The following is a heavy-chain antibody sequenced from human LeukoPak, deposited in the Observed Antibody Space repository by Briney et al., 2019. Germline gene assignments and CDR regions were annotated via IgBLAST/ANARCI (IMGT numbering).Heavy chain of an antibody. Sequence: SETLSLTCTVSGVSISSYYWSWIRQPPGKGLEWIGYIYYSGSTNYNPSLKSRVTISVDTSKNQFSLKLSSVTAADTAVYYCARDLGDGYNSNWFDPWGQGTLVTVSS. J-gene: IGHJ5*02. D-gene: IGHD5-24*01. V-gene: IGHV4-59*01. CDR3: ARDLGDGYNSNWFDP. CDR2: IYYSGST. CDR1: GVSISSYY.